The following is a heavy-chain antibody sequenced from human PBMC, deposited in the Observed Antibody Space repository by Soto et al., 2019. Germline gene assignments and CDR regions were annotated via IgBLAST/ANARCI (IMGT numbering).Heavy chain of an antibody. V-gene: IGHV4-59*08. CDR3: ATLRGFSSSYFSGFDS. D-gene: IGHD5-18*01. CDR1: GVSIGSSD. J-gene: IGHJ4*02. Sequence: ETLSLTCDVPGVSIGSSDWSWIRQSPGKGLEWIGHIYYTDNTAYSPSLKRRVSISGDTSKNQISLTLTSVTAADTAVYYCATLRGFSSSYFSGFDSWGQGTLVTVSS. CDR2: IYYTDNT.